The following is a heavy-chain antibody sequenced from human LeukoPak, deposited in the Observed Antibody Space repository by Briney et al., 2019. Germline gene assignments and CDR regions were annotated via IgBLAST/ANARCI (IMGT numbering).Heavy chain of an antibody. CDR2: INPNSGGT. J-gene: IGHJ4*02. D-gene: IGHD4-17*01. CDR3: ARDRGGDYHY. CDR1: GYIFTSYG. Sequence: ASVKVSCKASGYIFTSYGISWVRQAPGQGLEWMGWINPNSGGTSYAQKFQGRVTMTRDTSISTAYMELSRLRSDDTAVYYCARDRGGDYHYWGQGTLVTVSS. V-gene: IGHV1-2*02.